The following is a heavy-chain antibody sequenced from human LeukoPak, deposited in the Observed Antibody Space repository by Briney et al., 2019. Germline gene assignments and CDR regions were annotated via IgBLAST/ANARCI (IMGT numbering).Heavy chain of an antibody. CDR1: GYTFTGYY. Sequence: ASVKVSCKASGYTFTGYYMHWVRQAPGQGLEWMGWINPNSGGTNYAQKFQGRVTMTRDTSISTAYMELSRLRSDDTAVYYCARDPTLPTYYCDSSGYKYFDYWGQGTLVTVSS. CDR2: INPNSGGT. J-gene: IGHJ4*02. CDR3: ARDPTLPTYYCDSSGYKYFDY. D-gene: IGHD3-22*01. V-gene: IGHV1-2*02.